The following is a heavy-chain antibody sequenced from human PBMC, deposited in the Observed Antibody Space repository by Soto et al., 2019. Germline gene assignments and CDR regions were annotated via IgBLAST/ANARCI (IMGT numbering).Heavy chain of an antibody. D-gene: IGHD6-6*01. Sequence: SETLSLTCAVYVGSFSGYYWSWIRQPPGEWLEWIGEIDHSGSTNXXPSLKSRAXISVDTSKNQLXLKLSXFTAADTAVXYCARGLKQLGRLYNWFEPWGQGTLVTXSS. V-gene: IGHV4-34*01. CDR3: ARGLKQLGRLYNWFEP. CDR2: IDHSGST. CDR1: VGSFSGYY. J-gene: IGHJ5*02.